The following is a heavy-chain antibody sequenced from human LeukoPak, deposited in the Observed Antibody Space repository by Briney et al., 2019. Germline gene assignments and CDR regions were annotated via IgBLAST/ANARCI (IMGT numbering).Heavy chain of an antibody. CDR2: ISAYNGNT. CDR1: GYTFTSYG. D-gene: IGHD3-10*01. J-gene: IGHJ3*02. Sequence: ASVKVSCKASGYTFTSYGISWARQAPGQGLEWMGWISAYNGNTNYAQKLQGRVTMTTDTSTSTAYMELRSLRSDDTAVYYCARDRVLLWFGEYQGAFDIWGQGTMVTVSS. CDR3: ARDRVLLWFGEYQGAFDI. V-gene: IGHV1-18*01.